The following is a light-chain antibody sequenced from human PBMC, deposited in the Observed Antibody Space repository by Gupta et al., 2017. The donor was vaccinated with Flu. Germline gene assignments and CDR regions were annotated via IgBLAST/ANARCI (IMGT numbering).Light chain of an antibody. CDR3: QQYDTSPGT. Sequence: SGSYLAWYQQKPGQAPKLLIFAASSRDTGIPDRFGGSGSGTDFTLTISRLEPEDFEVYYCQQYDTSPGTFGRGTKVEIK. J-gene: IGKJ4*01. CDR2: AAS. CDR1: SGSY. V-gene: IGKV3-20*01.